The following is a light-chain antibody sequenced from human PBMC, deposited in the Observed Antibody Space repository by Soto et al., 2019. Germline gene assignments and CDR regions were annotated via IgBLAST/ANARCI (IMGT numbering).Light chain of an antibody. CDR3: QQSYSGPPIT. V-gene: IGKV1-39*01. J-gene: IGKJ5*01. Sequence: DIQMTQSPPSLSASVGDRVAITCRASQSISSYLNWYQQKPGKAPKLLIYAASSLQSGVPSRFSGSGSGTDFTLTISSLQPEDFATYYCQQSYSGPPITFGQGTRLEIK. CDR1: QSISSY. CDR2: AAS.